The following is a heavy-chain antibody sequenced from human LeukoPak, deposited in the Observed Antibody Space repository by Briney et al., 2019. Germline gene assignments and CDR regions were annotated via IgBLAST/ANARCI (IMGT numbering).Heavy chain of an antibody. CDR2: IYYSGST. CDR3: ARRIVVVTATKNAFDI. J-gene: IGHJ3*02. Sequence: SETLSLTCTVSGGSISSSSYYWGWIRQPPGKGLEWIGSIYYSGSTYYNPSLKSRVTISVDTSKNQFSLELSSVTAADTAVYYCARRIVVVTATKNAFDIWGQGTMVTVSS. D-gene: IGHD2-21*02. CDR1: GGSISSSSYY. V-gene: IGHV4-39*01.